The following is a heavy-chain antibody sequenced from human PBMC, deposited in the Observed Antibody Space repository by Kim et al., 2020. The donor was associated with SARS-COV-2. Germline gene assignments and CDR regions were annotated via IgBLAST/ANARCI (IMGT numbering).Heavy chain of an antibody. J-gene: IGHJ4*02. D-gene: IGHD2-15*01. CDR2: ST. Sequence: STSYAQKFQGRVTMTRDTSTSTVYMELSSLRSEDTAVYYCARDPLGWFDYWGQGTLVTVSS. V-gene: IGHV1-46*01. CDR3: ARDPLGWFDY.